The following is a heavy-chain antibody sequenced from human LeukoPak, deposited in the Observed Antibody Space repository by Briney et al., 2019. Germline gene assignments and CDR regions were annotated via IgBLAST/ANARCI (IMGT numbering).Heavy chain of an antibody. CDR1: GFTFSGYS. Sequence: GGSLRLSCAASGFTFSGYSMNWVRQAPGKGLEWVSSISSSSSYIYYADSVKGRFTISRDNAKNSLYLQMNSLRAEDTAVYYCARDGAWAIFGVVSRDDAFDIWGQGTMVTVSS. CDR3: ARDGAWAIFGVVSRDDAFDI. CDR2: ISSSSSYI. D-gene: IGHD3-3*01. V-gene: IGHV3-21*01. J-gene: IGHJ3*02.